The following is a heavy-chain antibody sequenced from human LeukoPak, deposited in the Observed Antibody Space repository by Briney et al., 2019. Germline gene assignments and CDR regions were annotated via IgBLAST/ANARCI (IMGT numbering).Heavy chain of an antibody. D-gene: IGHD4-17*01. CDR1: GFTFSSHG. CDR2: IWYGGSDK. V-gene: IGHV3-33*01. J-gene: IGHJ3*02. CDR3: AREPNDYGDYVRAFDI. Sequence: GGSLRLSCAASGFTFSSHGMHWVRQAPGKGLEWVAVIWYGGSDKYYADSVKGRFTISRDNSKNTLYLQMNSLRAEDTAVYYCAREPNDYGDYVRAFDIWGQGTMVTVSS.